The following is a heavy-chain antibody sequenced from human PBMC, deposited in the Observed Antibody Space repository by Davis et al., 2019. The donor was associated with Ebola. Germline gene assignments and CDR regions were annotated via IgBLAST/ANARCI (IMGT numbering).Heavy chain of an antibody. CDR2: ITWNGKI. CDR3: AREAVLRLRFLEWLPTREFDP. V-gene: IGHV3-9*01. Sequence: SLKISCAASGFTFDDYAMHWVRQAPGKGLEWVSGITWNGKIGYADSVKGRFTISRDNAKNSLYLQMNSLRAEDTAVYYCAREAVLRLRFLEWLPTREFDPWGQGTLVTVSS. CDR1: GFTFDDYA. D-gene: IGHD3-3*01. J-gene: IGHJ5*02.